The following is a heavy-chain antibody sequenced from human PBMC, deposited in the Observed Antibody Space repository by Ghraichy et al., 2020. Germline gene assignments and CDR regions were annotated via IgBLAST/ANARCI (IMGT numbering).Heavy chain of an antibody. D-gene: IGHD2-21*02. CDR2: IKSKTDGGTT. CDR1: GFTFSNAW. CDR3: TTTTLHIVVVTAIEEPFDY. Sequence: GGSLRLSCAASGFTFSNAWMSWVRQAPGKGLEWVGRIKSKTDGGTTDYAAPVNGRFTISRDDSKNTLYLQMNSLKTEDTAVYYCTTTTLHIVVVTAIEEPFDYWGQGTLVTVSS. J-gene: IGHJ4*02. V-gene: IGHV3-15*01.